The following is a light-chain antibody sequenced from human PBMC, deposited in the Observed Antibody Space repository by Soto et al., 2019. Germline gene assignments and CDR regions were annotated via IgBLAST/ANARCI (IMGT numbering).Light chain of an antibody. CDR2: AAS. J-gene: IGKJ1*01. CDR1: QSISSY. V-gene: IGKV1-39*01. CDR3: QQSYSTPPWT. Sequence: DIQMTQSPSSLSASVGDRVTITCRASQSISSYLNWYQQKPGKAPTLLIYAASSLQSGVPSRFSGSGSGTDFTLTISSLQPEDFATYYCQQSYSTPPWTFGQGTKGEIK.